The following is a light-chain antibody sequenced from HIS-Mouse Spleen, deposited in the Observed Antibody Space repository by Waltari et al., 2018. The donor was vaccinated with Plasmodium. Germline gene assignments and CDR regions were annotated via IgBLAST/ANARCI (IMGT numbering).Light chain of an antibody. J-gene: IGLJ3*02. CDR3: YSTDSSGNHRV. CDR1: ALPKKY. CDR2: EDS. V-gene: IGLV3-10*01. Sequence: SYELTQPPSVSVSPGQQARITCSGDALPKKYAYWYQQKSGQAPLLVIYEDSKRPSGIPERFSGSSSGTMATLTISGAQVEDEADYYCYSTDSSGNHRVFGGGTKLTVL.